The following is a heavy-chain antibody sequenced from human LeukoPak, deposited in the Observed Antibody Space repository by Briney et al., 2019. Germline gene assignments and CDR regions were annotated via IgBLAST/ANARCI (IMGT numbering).Heavy chain of an antibody. V-gene: IGHV5-51*01. CDR3: ARRLSNYGYYFDY. Sequence: GESLKISCKGSGYSFTSYWIGWVRQVPGKGLEWMGIIYPGDSDTRYSPSFQGQVTISADKSISTAYLQWSSLKASDTAMYYCARRLSNYGYYFDYWGQGTLVTVSS. CDR2: IYPGDSDT. J-gene: IGHJ4*02. D-gene: IGHD4-11*01. CDR1: GYSFTSYW.